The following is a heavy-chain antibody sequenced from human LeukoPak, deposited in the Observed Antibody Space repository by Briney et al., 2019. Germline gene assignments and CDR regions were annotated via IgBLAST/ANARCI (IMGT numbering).Heavy chain of an antibody. D-gene: IGHD3-10*01. Sequence: PGGSRGLSCAASGFTFSDYYMSWIRQAPGKGLEWVSYITSRSSYTDYADSVKGRFTISRDNAKNSLYLQMKSLRAEDTAVYYCARVGRYYYGSGSYYRYYFDSWGQGTLVTVSS. V-gene: IGHV3-11*03. CDR3: ARVGRYYYGSGSYYRYYFDS. CDR1: GFTFSDYY. CDR2: ITSRSSYT. J-gene: IGHJ4*02.